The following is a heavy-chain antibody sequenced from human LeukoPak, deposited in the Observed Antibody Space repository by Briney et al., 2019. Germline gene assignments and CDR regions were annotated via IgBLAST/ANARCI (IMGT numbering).Heavy chain of an antibody. V-gene: IGHV3-23*01. J-gene: IGHJ4*02. Sequence: QPGGSLRLSCAASAFTFRPYAMIWVRQAPGKGLEWVSSVSGSGGSTYYADSVKGRFTISRDNSNNTLYLQMNSLRAEDTAVYYRAKGAASRGYTYVANWGQGTLVTVSS. CDR1: AFTFRPYA. D-gene: IGHD5-18*01. CDR2: VSGSGGST. CDR3: AKGAASRGYTYVAN.